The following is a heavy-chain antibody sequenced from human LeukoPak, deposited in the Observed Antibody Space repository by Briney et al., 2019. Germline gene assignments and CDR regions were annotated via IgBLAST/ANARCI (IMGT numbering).Heavy chain of an antibody. CDR2: IRYDGSNK. CDR3: ARNQYYYDSSGYSPLSYYFDY. D-gene: IGHD3-22*01. CDR1: GSTFSSYG. V-gene: IGHV3-33*01. J-gene: IGHJ4*02. Sequence: GRSLRLSCAASGSTFSSYGMHWVRQAPGKGLEWVAVIRYDGSNKYYADSVKGRFTISRDNSKNTLYLQMNSLRAEDTAVYYCARNQYYYDSSGYSPLSYYFDYWGQGTLVTVSS.